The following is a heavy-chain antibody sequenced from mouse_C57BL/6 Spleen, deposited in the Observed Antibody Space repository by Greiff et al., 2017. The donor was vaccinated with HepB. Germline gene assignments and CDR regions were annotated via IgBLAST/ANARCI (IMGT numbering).Heavy chain of an antibody. CDR2: IYPSDSET. J-gene: IGHJ2*01. Sequence: QVQLQQSGAELVRPGSSVKLSCKASGYTFTSYWMDWVKQRPGQGLEWIGNIYPSDSETHYNQKFKDKATLTVDKSSSTAYMQLSSLPSEDSAVYYCARTLPWYYFDYWGQGTTLTVSS. V-gene: IGHV1-61*01. CDR3: ARTLPWYYFDY. CDR1: GYTFTSYW.